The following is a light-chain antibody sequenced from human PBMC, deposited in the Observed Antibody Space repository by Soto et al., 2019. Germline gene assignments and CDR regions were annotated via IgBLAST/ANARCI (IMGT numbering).Light chain of an antibody. V-gene: IGKV3-20*01. CDR1: QSVSSSY. J-gene: IGKJ4*01. CDR3: QQYASSPPVT. CDR2: GAS. Sequence: EIVLTQSPGTLSLSPGERATLSCRASQSVSSSYLAWYQQKAGQAPRLLIYGASSRATGIPDRFSGSGSGTEFTLPISRLEPEDFAVYYCQQYASSPPVTFGGGTKVEIK.